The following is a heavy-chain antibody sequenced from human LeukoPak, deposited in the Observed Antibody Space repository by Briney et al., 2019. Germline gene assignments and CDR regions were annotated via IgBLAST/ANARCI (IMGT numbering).Heavy chain of an antibody. CDR1: GYTFTTYD. V-gene: IGHV1-8*01. CDR2: MSPNSGNT. CDR3: ARGRCVGSTNCYYFDS. J-gene: IGHJ4*02. D-gene: IGHD2-2*01. Sequence: GASVKVSCKASGYTFTTYDINWVRQATGQGLEWMGWMSPNSGNTGYAQKFQGRVTITRDTSASTAYMELSSLRSEDTAVYYCARGRCVGSTNCYYFDSWGQGTLVTVSS.